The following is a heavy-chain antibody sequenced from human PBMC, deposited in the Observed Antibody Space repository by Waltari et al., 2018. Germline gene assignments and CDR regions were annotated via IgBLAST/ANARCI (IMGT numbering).Heavy chain of an antibody. CDR2: INHSGNT. CDR3: ARRRSLPHPYYFDY. V-gene: IGHV4-34*01. J-gene: IGHJ4*02. Sequence: QVHLQQWGEGLLKPSATLSLTCAVYGGSFSDSYWSWIRQPPGKGLEWIGEINHSGNTNYNPSLKSRVTTSVDTSKTQFSLKVTSVTAADTAVYYCARRRSLPHPYYFDYWGQGTLVTVS. CDR1: GGSFSDSY.